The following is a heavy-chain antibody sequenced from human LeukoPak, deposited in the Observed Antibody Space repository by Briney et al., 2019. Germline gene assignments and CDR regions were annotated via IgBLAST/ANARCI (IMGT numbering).Heavy chain of an antibody. CDR1: AGSISNYY. CDR2: IYSSGST. Sequence: SETLSLTCTVSAGSISNYYWTWIRQPAGKSLEWIGHIYSSGSTNYNPSLKSRVTMSIDTSKKQFSLKLSSVTAADTAVYYCASECIAVGGDTNVRYHFDYWGQGTLVTVSS. V-gene: IGHV4-4*07. CDR3: ASECIAVGGDTNVRYHFDY. D-gene: IGHD6-19*01. J-gene: IGHJ4*02.